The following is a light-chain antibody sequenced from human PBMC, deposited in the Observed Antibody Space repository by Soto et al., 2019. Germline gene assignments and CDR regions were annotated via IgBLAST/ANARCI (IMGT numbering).Light chain of an antibody. CDR2: ENN. CDR1: SSNIGNNY. CDR3: GAWDSRLSAFV. J-gene: IGLJ1*01. V-gene: IGLV1-51*02. Sequence: QSVLTQPPSVSAAPGQKVTISCSGSSSNIGNNYVSWYQQFPGTAPKALIYENNKRPSGIPDRFSGSKSGTSATLDITGLQTGDEADYYCGAWDSRLSAFVFATGTKVTV.